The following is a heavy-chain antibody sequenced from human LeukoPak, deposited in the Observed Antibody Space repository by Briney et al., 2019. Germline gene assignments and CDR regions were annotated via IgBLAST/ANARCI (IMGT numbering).Heavy chain of an antibody. CDR2: INGDGNII. CDR1: GFTFSTYW. J-gene: IGHJ4*02. Sequence: QPGGSLRLSCAGSGFTFSTYWMHWVRQAPGKGLVWLSRINGDGNIITYADSVKGRFTISRDNAKNILFLQMDSLRAEDTAVYYCARGTSREGGYSGDDPYWGQGTLVSVSS. CDR3: ARGTSREGGYSGDDPY. D-gene: IGHD5-12*01. V-gene: IGHV3-74*01.